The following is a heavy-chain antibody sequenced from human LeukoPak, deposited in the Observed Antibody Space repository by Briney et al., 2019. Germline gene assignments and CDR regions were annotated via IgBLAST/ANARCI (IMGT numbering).Heavy chain of an antibody. Sequence: ASVKVSCKTSGYTYTNYGISWVRQAPGLGLEWMGWISAYNGNTNYAQKVQGRVTMTTDTSTSTAYMELRSLRFDDTAVYYCARDQSVRLLQTSSTYFKHVFAIWGQGSMVTVSS. CDR2: ISAYNGNT. V-gene: IGHV1-18*01. CDR1: GYTYTNYG. D-gene: IGHD6-13*01. J-gene: IGHJ3*02. CDR3: ARDQSVRLLQTSSTYFKHVFAI.